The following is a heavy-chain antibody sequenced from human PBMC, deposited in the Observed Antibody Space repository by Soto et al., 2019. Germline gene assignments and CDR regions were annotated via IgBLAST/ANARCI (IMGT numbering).Heavy chain of an antibody. CDR2: IIPIFGTA. D-gene: IGHD5-18*01. V-gene: IGHV1-69*13. Sequence: SVKVSCKASGGTFSSYAISWVRQAPGQGLEWMGGIIPIFGTANHAQKFQGRVTITADESTSTAYMELSSLRSADTAVYYCARDLGANTAMANYYYYGMDVWGQGTTVTVSS. CDR1: GGTFSSYA. CDR3: ARDLGANTAMANYYYYGMDV. J-gene: IGHJ6*02.